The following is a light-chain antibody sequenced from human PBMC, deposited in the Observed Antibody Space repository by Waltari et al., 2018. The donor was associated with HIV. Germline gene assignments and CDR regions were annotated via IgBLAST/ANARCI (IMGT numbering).Light chain of an antibody. CDR2: KVD. J-gene: IGLJ3*02. V-gene: IGLV2-14*01. CDR1: DSDFGFYNF. CDR3: ASYTANDTVM. Sequence: SGLTQPASVSGFPGQSITISCTGADSDFGFYNFVSWYHQHPGKVPKFILSKVDSRASGVSDRFSGSKSGNTASLTISGLRTEDEGVYFCASYTANDTVMFAGGTTVTVL.